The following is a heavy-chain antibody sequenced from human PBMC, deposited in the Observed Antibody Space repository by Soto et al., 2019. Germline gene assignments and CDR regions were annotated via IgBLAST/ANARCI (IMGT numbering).Heavy chain of an antibody. Sequence: VGSLRLSCAASGFTFNNYAMSWVRQAPGKGLEWVSAISGNGISTYYADSVRGRFTISRDNSENTLFLQMNSLRAEDTAVYYCARPLEQHQLGFGMDVWGQGSPVTVS. J-gene: IGHJ6*01. V-gene: IGHV3-23*01. CDR2: ISGNGIST. D-gene: IGHD6-13*01. CDR1: GFTFNNYA. CDR3: ARPLEQHQLGFGMDV.